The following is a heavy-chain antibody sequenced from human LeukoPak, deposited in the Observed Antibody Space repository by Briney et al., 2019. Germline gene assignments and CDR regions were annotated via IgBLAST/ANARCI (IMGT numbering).Heavy chain of an antibody. D-gene: IGHD2-21*02. V-gene: IGHV1-69*06. CDR1: GGTSSSYA. CDR3: ARGGYCGGDCYPQFDY. Sequence: ASVKVSCKASGGTSSSYAISWVRQAPGQGLEWMGGIIPIFGTANYAQKFQGRVTITADKSTSTAYMELSSLRSEDTAVYYCARGGYCGGDCYPQFDYWGQGTLVTVSS. J-gene: IGHJ4*02. CDR2: IIPIFGTA.